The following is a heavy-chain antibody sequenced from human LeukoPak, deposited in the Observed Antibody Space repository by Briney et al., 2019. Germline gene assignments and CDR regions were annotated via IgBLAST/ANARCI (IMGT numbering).Heavy chain of an antibody. Sequence: ASVTVSCKASGYTFTGYYMHWVRQAPGQGLEWMGRINPNSGGTNYAQKFQGRVTMTRDTSISTAYMELSRLRSDDTAVYYCARITGTTRAFDIWGQGTMVTVSS. CDR1: GYTFTGYY. CDR2: INPNSGGT. CDR3: ARITGTTRAFDI. D-gene: IGHD1-7*01. V-gene: IGHV1-2*06. J-gene: IGHJ3*02.